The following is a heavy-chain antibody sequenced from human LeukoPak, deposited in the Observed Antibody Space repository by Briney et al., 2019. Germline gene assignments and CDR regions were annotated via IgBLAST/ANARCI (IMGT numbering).Heavy chain of an antibody. V-gene: IGHV3-13*01. Sequence: GGSLRLSCAASGFTFSSYDMHWVRQRTGKGLEWVSGIGSIGDTYYPGPVKGRFTISRENAKNSLYLQMNSLRAGDTAVYFCARGLVGAFDSWGQGTLVTVSS. CDR1: GFTFSSYD. D-gene: IGHD1-26*01. CDR2: IGSIGDT. J-gene: IGHJ4*02. CDR3: ARGLVGAFDS.